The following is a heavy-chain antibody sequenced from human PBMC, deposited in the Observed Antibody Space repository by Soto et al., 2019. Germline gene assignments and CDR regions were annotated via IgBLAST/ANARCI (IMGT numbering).Heavy chain of an antibody. CDR3: ARITTDSSSWIYGWFDA. Sequence: ASVKVSCKASGGTFSNSAIIWVRQAPGQGLEWMGWINPNTGGTNYAHNFQGRVTMTRDTSISTAYMELSRLRFDDTAVYYCARITTDSSSWIYGWFDAWGRGTLVTVSS. V-gene: IGHV1-2*02. CDR1: GGTFSNSA. CDR2: INPNTGGT. J-gene: IGHJ5*02. D-gene: IGHD6-13*01.